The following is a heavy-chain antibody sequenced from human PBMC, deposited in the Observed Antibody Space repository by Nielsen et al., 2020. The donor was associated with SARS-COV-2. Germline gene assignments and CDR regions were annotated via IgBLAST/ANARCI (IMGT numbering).Heavy chain of an antibody. Sequence: GGSLRLSCAASGFTFSSYSMNWVRQAPGKGLEWVSYISSSSSYTNYADSVKGRFTISRDNAKNSLYLQMNSLRVEDTALYYCSREFFGGYSITVTTLWLDYWGQGTLVTVSS. CDR2: ISSSSSYT. J-gene: IGHJ4*02. D-gene: IGHD4-11*01. CDR1: GFTFSSYS. V-gene: IGHV3-21*05. CDR3: SREFFGGYSITVTTLWLDY.